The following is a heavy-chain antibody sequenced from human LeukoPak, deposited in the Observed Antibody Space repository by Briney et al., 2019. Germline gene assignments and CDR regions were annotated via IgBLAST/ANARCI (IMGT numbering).Heavy chain of an antibody. CDR3: AKVRGYSKPYFDY. D-gene: IGHD5-12*01. V-gene: IGHV3-30*18. J-gene: IGHJ4*02. CDR2: RSYDGSNK. CDR1: GFILSSYG. Sequence: GGSLRLSCAASGFILSSYGMHWVRQAPGKGLEWVAVRSYDGSNKYYADSVKGRFTISRDNSKNTLYLQMNSLRAEDTAVYYCAKVRGYSKPYFDYWAREPWSPSPQ.